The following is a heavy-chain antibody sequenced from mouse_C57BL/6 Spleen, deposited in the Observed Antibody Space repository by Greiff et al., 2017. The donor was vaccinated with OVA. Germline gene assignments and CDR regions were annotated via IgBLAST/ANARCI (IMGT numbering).Heavy chain of an antibody. Sequence: EVKLVASGGGLVKPGGSLKLSCAASGFTFSDYEMHWVRQAPEKGLEWVAYISSDSSAIDYADTVKGRFTISRDNAKNTLFLQMTSLRSEDTAMYYCARNYYASDYWGQGTTLTVSS. V-gene: IGHV5-17*01. D-gene: IGHD1-1*01. J-gene: IGHJ2*01. CDR3: ARNYYASDY. CDR2: ISSDSSAI. CDR1: GFTFSDYE.